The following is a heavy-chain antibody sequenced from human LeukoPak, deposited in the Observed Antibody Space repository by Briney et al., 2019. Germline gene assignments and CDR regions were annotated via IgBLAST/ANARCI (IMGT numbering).Heavy chain of an antibody. CDR2: INPNSGNT. V-gene: IGHV1-8*01. D-gene: IGHD2-2*01. CDR3: ASSRGYCSSTSCPFDY. Sequence: ASVKVSCKASGYTFTSYDIYWVRQATGQGLEWMGWINPNSGNTGYAQKFQGRVTMTRNTSISTAYMELSSLRSEDTAVYYCASSRGYCSSTSCPFDYWGQGTLVTVSS. J-gene: IGHJ4*02. CDR1: GYTFTSYD.